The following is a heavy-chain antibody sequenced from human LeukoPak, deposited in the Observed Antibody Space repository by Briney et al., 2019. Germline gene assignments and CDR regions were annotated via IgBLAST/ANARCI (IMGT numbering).Heavy chain of an antibody. CDR1: GFTFGDYA. J-gene: IGHJ3*02. Sequence: GGSLRLSCTATGFTFGDYAMSWVRQAPGKGLESVGFIRSKAYGGTTEYAASVKGRFTISRDDSKSIAYLQMNSLKTEDTAVYYCTRDTGYYGDYRGGAFDIWGQGTMVTVSS. CDR3: TRDTGYYGDYRGGAFDI. V-gene: IGHV3-49*04. D-gene: IGHD4-17*01. CDR2: IRSKAYGGTT.